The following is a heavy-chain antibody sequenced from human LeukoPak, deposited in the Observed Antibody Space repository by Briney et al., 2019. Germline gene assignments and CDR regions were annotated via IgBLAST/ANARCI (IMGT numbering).Heavy chain of an antibody. CDR2: INPSGGST. V-gene: IGHV1-46*03. CDR1: GYTFTNYY. CDR3: TRNADSGLDY. Sequence: ASVKVSCKASGYTFTNYYMHWVRQAPGQGLEWMRFINPSGGSTSYAQKFQGRVTMTRDTSTSTVYMELSSLRSEDTAMYYCTRNADSGLDYWGQGTLVTVSS. D-gene: IGHD3-10*01. J-gene: IGHJ4*02.